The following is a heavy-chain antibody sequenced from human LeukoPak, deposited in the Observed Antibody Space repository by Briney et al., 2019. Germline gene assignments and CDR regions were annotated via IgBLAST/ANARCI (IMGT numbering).Heavy chain of an antibody. CDR1: GGSFSGYY. J-gene: IGHJ4*02. V-gene: IGHV4-34*01. D-gene: IGHD1-1*01. CDR2: INHSGST. Sequence: SETLSLTCAVYGGSFSGYYWSWIRQPPGKGLEWIGEINHSGSTNYNPSLKSRVTISVDTSKNQFSLKLSSVTAADTAVYYCARGAVEASDYWGQGTLVTVSS. CDR3: ARGAVEASDY.